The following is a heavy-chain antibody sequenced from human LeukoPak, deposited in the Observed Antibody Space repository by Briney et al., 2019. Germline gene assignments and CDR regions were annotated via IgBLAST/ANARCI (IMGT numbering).Heavy chain of an antibody. V-gene: IGHV1-18*01. Sequence: ASVTVSCKASGYSFTSYGSIWVRQAPGQGLEWMGCISAYNGNTNYAQKLQGRVTMTTDTSTSTAYMELRSLRSDDTAVYYCARAATAADAFDIWGQGTMVTVSS. D-gene: IGHD6-13*01. CDR3: ARAATAADAFDI. CDR1: GYSFTSYG. J-gene: IGHJ3*02. CDR2: ISAYNGNT.